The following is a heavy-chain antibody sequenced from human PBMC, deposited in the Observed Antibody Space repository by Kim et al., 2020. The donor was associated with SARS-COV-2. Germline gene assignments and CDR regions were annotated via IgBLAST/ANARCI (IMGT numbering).Heavy chain of an antibody. Sequence: SETLSLTCTVSGYSISSGYYWGWIRQPPGKGLEWIGSIYHSGSTYYNPSLKSRVTISVDTSKNQFSLKLSSVTAADTAVYYCARDGAYYYDSSGPVREDAFDIWGQGTMVTVSS. CDR1: GYSISSGYY. CDR2: IYHSGST. CDR3: ARDGAYYYDSSGPVREDAFDI. J-gene: IGHJ3*02. V-gene: IGHV4-38-2*02. D-gene: IGHD3-22*01.